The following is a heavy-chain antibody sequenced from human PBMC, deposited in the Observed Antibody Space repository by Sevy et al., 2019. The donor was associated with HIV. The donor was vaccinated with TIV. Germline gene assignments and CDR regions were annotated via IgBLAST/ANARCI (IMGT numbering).Heavy chain of an antibody. CDR2: FDPEDGET. J-gene: IGHJ4*02. Sequence: ASVKVSCKVSGYTLTELSMHWVRQAPGKGLEWMGSFDPEDGETIYAQKFQGRVTMTDDTSTDKAYMELSSLRSEDTAVYYCATSRDYYERSGSNFHFWGQGTLVTVSS. D-gene: IGHD3-22*01. CDR3: ATSRDYYERSGSNFHF. CDR1: GYTLTELS. V-gene: IGHV1-24*01.